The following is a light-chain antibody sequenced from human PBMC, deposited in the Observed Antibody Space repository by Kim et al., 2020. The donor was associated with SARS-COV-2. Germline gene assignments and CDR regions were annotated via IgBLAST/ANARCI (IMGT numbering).Light chain of an antibody. J-gene: IGLJ1*01. Sequence: VTISCSGSSSNIGSNTVNWYQQLPGTAPNLLIYSDNQRPSGVPDRFSGSKSGTSASLAISGLQSEDEADYYCAAWDDSLNGPGYVFGTGTKVTVL. V-gene: IGLV1-44*01. CDR1: SSNIGSNT. CDR2: SDN. CDR3: AAWDDSLNGPGYV.